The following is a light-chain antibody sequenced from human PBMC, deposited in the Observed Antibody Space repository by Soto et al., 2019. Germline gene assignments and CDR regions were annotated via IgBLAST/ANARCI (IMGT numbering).Light chain of an antibody. J-gene: IGKJ5*01. CDR2: GAS. V-gene: IGKV3-15*01. CDR3: QQYGSSPRVT. Sequence: EVVMTQSPATLSVSPGGRATLSCRASQSVSSNLAWYQQKPGQAPRLLIYGASTRATGIPARFSGSGSGTDFTLTISRLEPEDFAVYYCQQYGSSPRVTFGQGTRLEI. CDR1: QSVSSN.